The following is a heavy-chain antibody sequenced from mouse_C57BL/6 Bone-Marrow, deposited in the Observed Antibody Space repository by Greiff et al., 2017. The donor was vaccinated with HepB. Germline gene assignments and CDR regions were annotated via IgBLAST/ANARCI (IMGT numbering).Heavy chain of an antibody. D-gene: IGHD2-2*01. J-gene: IGHJ2*01. CDR3: ARGVTTEY. CDR1: GYTFTSYW. CDR2: IDPSDSYT. Sequence: VQLQQPGAELVKPGASVKLSCKASGYTFTSYWMQWVKQRPGQGLEWIGEIDPSDSYTNYNQKFKGKATLTVDTSSSTAYMQLSSLTSEDSAVYYCARGVTTEYWGQGTTLTVSS. V-gene: IGHV1-50*01.